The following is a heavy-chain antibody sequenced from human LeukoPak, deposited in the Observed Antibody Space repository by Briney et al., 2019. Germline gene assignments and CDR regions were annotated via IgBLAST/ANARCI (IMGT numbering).Heavy chain of an antibody. D-gene: IGHD3-22*01. Sequence: SETLSLTCAVSGGSISSSNWWSWVRQPPGKGLEWIGEIYHSGSTNYNPSLKSRVTISVDTSKNQFSLKLSSVTAADTAVYYCARVGYYYDSSGYYPETFFDYWGQGTLVTVSS. CDR3: ARVGYYYDSSGYYPETFFDY. CDR1: GGSISSSNW. V-gene: IGHV4-4*02. CDR2: IYHSGST. J-gene: IGHJ4*02.